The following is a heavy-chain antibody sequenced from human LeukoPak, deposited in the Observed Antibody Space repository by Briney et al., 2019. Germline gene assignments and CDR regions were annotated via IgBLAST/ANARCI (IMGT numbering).Heavy chain of an antibody. J-gene: IGHJ4*02. D-gene: IGHD3-10*01. CDR3: ANSLRYYGSGSYPDY. Sequence: GGSLRLSCAASGFTFSSYAMHWVRQAPGKGLEWVAVISYDGSNKYYADSVKGRFTISRDNSKNTLYLQMNSLRAEDTAVYYCANSLRYYGSGSYPDYWGQGTLVTVSS. CDR1: GFTFSSYA. CDR2: ISYDGSNK. V-gene: IGHV3-30-3*01.